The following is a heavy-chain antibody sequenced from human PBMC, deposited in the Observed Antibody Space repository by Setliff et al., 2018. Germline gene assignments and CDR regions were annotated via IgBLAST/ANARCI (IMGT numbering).Heavy chain of an antibody. D-gene: IGHD6-13*01. Sequence: GGSLRLSCAASGFTFSSYAMSWVRQAPGKGLEWVSAISSSSTIYYADSVKGRFTISRDNAKNSLYLQMNSLRAEDTAVYYCARGPQTSRAPSSLPHFDLWGRGTLVTVSS. V-gene: IGHV3-48*04. CDR1: GFTFSSYA. CDR2: ISSSSTI. CDR3: ARGPQTSRAPSSLPHFDL. J-gene: IGHJ2*01.